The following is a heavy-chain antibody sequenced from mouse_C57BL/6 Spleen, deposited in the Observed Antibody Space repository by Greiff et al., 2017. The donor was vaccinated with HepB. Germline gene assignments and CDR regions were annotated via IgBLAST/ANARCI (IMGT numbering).Heavy chain of an antibody. D-gene: IGHD2-5*01. V-gene: IGHV1-55*01. CDR2: IYPGSGST. CDR3: AREGGDYSNYGRFDY. Sequence: QVQLQQSGAELVKPGASVKMSCKASGYTFTSYWITWVKQRPGQGLEWIGDIYPGSGSTNYNEKFKSKATLTVDTSSSTAYMQLSSLTSEDSAVYYCAREGGDYSNYGRFDYWGQGTTLTVSS. J-gene: IGHJ2*01. CDR1: GYTFTSYW.